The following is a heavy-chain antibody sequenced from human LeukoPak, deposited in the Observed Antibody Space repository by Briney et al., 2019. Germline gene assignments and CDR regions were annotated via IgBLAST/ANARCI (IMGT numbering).Heavy chain of an antibody. CDR2: ISYDGSNK. CDR1: GFTFSSYA. D-gene: IGHD3-10*01. Sequence: GGSLRLSCAASGFTFSSYAMHWVRQAPGKGLEWVAVISYDGSNKYYADSVKGRFTISRDNSKNTLYLQMNSLRAEDTAVYYSARDGVLLWFGESYNWFDPWGQGTLVTVSS. CDR3: ARDGVLLWFGESYNWFDP. V-gene: IGHV3-30-3*01. J-gene: IGHJ5*02.